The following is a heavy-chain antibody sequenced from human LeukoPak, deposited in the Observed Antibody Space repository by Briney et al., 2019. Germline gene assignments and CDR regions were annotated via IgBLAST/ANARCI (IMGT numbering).Heavy chain of an antibody. CDR1: GFTFSSYG. CDR2: IRYDGSNK. J-gene: IGHJ4*02. V-gene: IGHV3-30*02. CDR3: AKVSVVGALDFDY. D-gene: IGHD1-26*01. Sequence: GGSLRLSCAASGFTFSSYGMHWVHQAPGKGLEWVAFIRYDGSNKYYADSVKGRFTISRDNSKNTLYLQMNSLRAENTAVYYCAKVSVVGALDFDYWGQGTLVTVSS.